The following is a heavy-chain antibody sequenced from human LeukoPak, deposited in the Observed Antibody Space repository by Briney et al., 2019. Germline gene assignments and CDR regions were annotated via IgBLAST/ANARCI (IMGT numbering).Heavy chain of an antibody. Sequence: GGSLRLSCAAAGFTFSGYAMSWVRQSPGKGLEWVSGISGSGGSTYYVDSERGRFTISRDNSKNTLYLQINSLRAEDTAFYYCARDGGWYKRGLDYYYYYMDVWGKGATVTVSS. CDR2: ISGSGGST. CDR1: GFTFSGYA. CDR3: ARDGGWYKRGLDYYYYYMDV. V-gene: IGHV3-23*01. J-gene: IGHJ6*03. D-gene: IGHD6-19*01.